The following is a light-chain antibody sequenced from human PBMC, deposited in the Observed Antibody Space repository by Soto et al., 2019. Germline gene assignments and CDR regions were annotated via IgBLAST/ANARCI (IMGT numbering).Light chain of an antibody. CDR3: QQYNNLPPST. Sequence: EIVMTQSPATLSVSPGERVTLSCRASQSVGSRVAWYQQKTGQAPRLLIYGASTRATGIPARFSGSGSGTEFTLTISSLQSEDFAVYFCQQYNNLPPSTFGQGTMLEIE. CDR1: QSVGSR. CDR2: GAS. V-gene: IGKV3-15*01. J-gene: IGKJ2*01.